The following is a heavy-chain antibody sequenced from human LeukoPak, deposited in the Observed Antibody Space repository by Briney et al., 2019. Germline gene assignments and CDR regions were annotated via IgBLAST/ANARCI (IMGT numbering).Heavy chain of an antibody. CDR3: ARDSRSHCGTDACYGPYFDY. D-gene: IGHD2-2*01. CDR1: GFSFSAYS. CDR2: IRSSSATI. V-gene: IGHV3-48*01. J-gene: IGHJ4*02. Sequence: GGSLRLSCEASGFSFSAYSMSWVRQAPGKGLEWISYIRSSSATIYYADSVKGRFTISRDNAENSMYLQMNSLRVEDTAVYFCARDSRSHCGTDACYGPYFDYWGQGTLVAVSS.